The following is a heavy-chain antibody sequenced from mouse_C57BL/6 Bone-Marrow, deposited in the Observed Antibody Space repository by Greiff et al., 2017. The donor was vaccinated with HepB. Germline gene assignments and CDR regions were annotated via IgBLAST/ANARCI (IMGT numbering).Heavy chain of an antibody. V-gene: IGHV1-81*01. Sequence: QVQLQQSGAELARPGASVKLSCKASGYTFTSYGISWVKQRTGQGLEWIGEIYPRSGNTYYNEKFKGKATLTADKSSSTAYMELRSLTSEDSAVYFSAREIYYGNPWYFDVWGTGTTVTVSS. CDR1: GYTFTSYG. D-gene: IGHD2-1*01. CDR3: AREIYYGNPWYFDV. J-gene: IGHJ1*03. CDR2: IYPRSGNT.